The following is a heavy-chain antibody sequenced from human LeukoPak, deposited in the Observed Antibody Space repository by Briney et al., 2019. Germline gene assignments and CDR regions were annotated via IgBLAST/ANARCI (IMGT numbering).Heavy chain of an antibody. CDR2: IYYSGST. V-gene: IGHV4-59*08. CDR3: ARVEMATIIDYYFDY. D-gene: IGHD5-24*01. J-gene: IGHJ4*02. Sequence: SETLSLTCTVSGGSISSYYWSWIRQPPGKGLEWIGYIYYSGSTNYNPSLKSRVTISVDTSENQFSLKLSSVTAADTAVYYCARVEMATIIDYYFDYWGQGTLVTVSS. CDR1: GGSISSYY.